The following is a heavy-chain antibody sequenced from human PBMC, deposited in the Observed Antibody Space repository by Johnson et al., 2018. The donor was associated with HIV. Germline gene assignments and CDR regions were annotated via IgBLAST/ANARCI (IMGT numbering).Heavy chain of an antibody. D-gene: IGHD1-26*01. CDR3: ASGGPLSGSDECCFDV. V-gene: IGHV3-66*02. Sequence: VLLVESGGGVVQPGRSLRLSCAASGFTFSSYAMHWVRQAPGKGLERVALLYSGGGTYYADSVSGGFPVSSDNSKNTLCLQMNSLRVEDTPVSSCASGGPLSGSDECCFDVWGQGTMVTVSS. CDR1: GFTFSSYA. CDR2: LYSGGGT. J-gene: IGHJ3*01.